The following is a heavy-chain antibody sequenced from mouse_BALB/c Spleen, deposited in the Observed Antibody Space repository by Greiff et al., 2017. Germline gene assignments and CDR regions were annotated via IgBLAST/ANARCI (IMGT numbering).Heavy chain of an antibody. CDR1: GYAFSSYW. Sequence: VQLQQSGAELVRPGSSVKISCKASGYAFSSYWMNWVKPRPGQGLEWIGLIYPGDGDTNYNRKFKGNATLTADKSSSTAYMQLSSLTSEDSAVYCCTRRHYVAGYAMDYWGEGTSVTVSS. D-gene: IGHD1-1*01. V-gene: IGHV1-80*01. J-gene: IGHJ4*01. CDR2: IYPGDGDT. CDR3: TRRHYVAGYAMDY.